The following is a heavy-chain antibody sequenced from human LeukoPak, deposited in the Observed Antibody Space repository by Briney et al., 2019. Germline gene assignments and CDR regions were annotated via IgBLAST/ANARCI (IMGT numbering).Heavy chain of an antibody. J-gene: IGHJ4*02. V-gene: IGHV3-30-3*01. CDR2: ISYDGSNK. CDR1: GFTFSSYA. CDR3: AREGIAVAGFDY. D-gene: IGHD6-19*01. Sequence: PGRSLRLSCAASGFTFSSYAMHWVRQAPGKGLEWVAVISYDGSNKYYADSVKGRFTISRDNAKNSLYLQMNSLRAEDTAVYYCAREGIAVAGFDYWGQGTLVTVPS.